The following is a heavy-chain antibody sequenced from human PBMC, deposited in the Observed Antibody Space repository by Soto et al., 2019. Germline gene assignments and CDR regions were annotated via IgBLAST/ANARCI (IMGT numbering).Heavy chain of an antibody. CDR2: IKSKIDGGTT. CDR3: TTDSLFTGQLVRMDN. Sequence: PVGSLRLSCAASGFTFSDAWINWVRQAPGKGLEWVGRIKSKIDGGTTDFAAPVKGRFAISRDDSRDMVYMEMYSLKTDDTAVYYCTTDSLFTGQLVRMDNWGHGTLVTVSS. CDR1: GFTFSDAW. D-gene: IGHD3-9*01. V-gene: IGHV3-15*07. J-gene: IGHJ4*01.